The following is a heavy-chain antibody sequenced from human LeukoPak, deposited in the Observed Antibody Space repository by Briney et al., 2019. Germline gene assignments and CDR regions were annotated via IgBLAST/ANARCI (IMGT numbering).Heavy chain of an antibody. V-gene: IGHV3-64D*06. CDR1: GFTFSSDA. Sequence: PGGSLRLSCAASGFTFSSDAMHWVRQAPGKGLEYVSAINSNGGSTFYADSVKGRFTISRDNSRNTLYLQMSSLRPEDTAVYYCVKVASSPGPFDYWGQGTLVTVSS. CDR2: INSNGGST. D-gene: IGHD6-13*01. J-gene: IGHJ4*02. CDR3: VKVASSPGPFDY.